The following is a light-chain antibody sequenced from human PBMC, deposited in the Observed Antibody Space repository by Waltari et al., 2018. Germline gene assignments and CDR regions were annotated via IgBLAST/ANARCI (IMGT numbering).Light chain of an antibody. CDR1: AWPKKY. V-gene: IGLV3-10*01. Sequence: SYELTQPPSVAVAPGQTARNTCSGDAWPKKYGHWYQRKSNLAPLLVIQEDSKRPSGLPARFAGSSSGTVATLTISGAQVEEEGDYYCYSTDRSGNHWVFGGGTKLTVL. CDR3: YSTDRSGNHWV. J-gene: IGLJ3*02. CDR2: EDS.